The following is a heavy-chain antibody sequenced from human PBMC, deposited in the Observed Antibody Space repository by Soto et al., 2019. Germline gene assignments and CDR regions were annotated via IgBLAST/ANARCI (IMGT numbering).Heavy chain of an antibody. CDR1: GGSISSYY. CDR3: ARVYYGSGSYSDYYYYGMDV. CDR2: IYYSGST. V-gene: IGHV4-59*01. Sequence: SETLSLTCTVSGGSISSYYWSWIRQPPGKGLEWIGYIYYSGSTNYNPSLKSRVTISVDTSKNQFSLKLSSVTAADTAVYYCARVYYGSGSYSDYYYYGMDVWGQGTTVTVSS. J-gene: IGHJ6*02. D-gene: IGHD3-10*01.